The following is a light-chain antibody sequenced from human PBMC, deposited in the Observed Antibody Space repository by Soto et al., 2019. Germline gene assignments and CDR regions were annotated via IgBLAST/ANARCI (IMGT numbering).Light chain of an antibody. Sequence: EIVMTQSPATLSVSPGERATLSCWASQSIGSNLAWYQQRPGQGPRLLIYDASTRATGIPVRFSGSGSGTDFTLTISSLQSEDFAVYYCQQYNNWLRWTFGQGTKVEIK. V-gene: IGKV3-15*01. CDR1: QSIGSN. J-gene: IGKJ1*01. CDR3: QQYNNWLRWT. CDR2: DAS.